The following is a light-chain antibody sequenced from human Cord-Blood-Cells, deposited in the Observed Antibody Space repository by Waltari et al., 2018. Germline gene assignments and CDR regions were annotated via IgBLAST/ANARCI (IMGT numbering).Light chain of an antibody. CDR1: SSNIGSNY. Sequence: QSVLTQPPSASGTLGQRVTISCSGSSSNIGSNYVFWYQQLPGTAPKLLIYRNNPRPSGVPDRFSGSKSGTSASLAISGLRSEDEADYYCAAWDDSLSGWVFGGGTELTVL. CDR2: RNN. CDR3: AAWDDSLSGWV. V-gene: IGLV1-47*01. J-gene: IGLJ3*02.